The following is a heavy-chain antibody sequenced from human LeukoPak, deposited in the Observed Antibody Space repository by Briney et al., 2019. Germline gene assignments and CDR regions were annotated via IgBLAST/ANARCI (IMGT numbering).Heavy chain of an antibody. CDR1: GFIFYNYA. Sequence: PGGSLRLSCAASAASGFIFYNYAMTWVRQAPGEGLEWVSTISGSGSDTYYADFVKGRFTISRDNSNDTVFLRMSSLRVEDTAIYYCAILPIVRVPAAKQNLDHWGQGTLVTVSS. V-gene: IGHV3-23*01. CDR3: AILPIVRVPAAKQNLDH. CDR2: ISGSGSDT. D-gene: IGHD2-2*01. J-gene: IGHJ4*02.